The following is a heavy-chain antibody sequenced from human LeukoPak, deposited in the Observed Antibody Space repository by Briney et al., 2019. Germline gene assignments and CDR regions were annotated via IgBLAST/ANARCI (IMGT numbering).Heavy chain of an antibody. CDR3: AISQGSYYDTSGYLGGDY. D-gene: IGHD3-22*01. CDR2: ISAYSGNT. CDR1: GYTFTNCG. V-gene: IGHV1-18*01. Sequence: ASGKVSCNASGYTFTNCGIFWERLAPGQGLEWMGLISAYSGNTNYAQKLQGKVTMTTETSTSTAYMELESLRSDDTAVYYCAISQGSYYDTSGYLGGDYWGQGALVTVSS. J-gene: IGHJ4*02.